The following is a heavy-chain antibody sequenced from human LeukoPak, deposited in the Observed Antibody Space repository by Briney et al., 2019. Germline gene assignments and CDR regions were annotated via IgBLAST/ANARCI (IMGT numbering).Heavy chain of an antibody. CDR2: INHNSGGT. V-gene: IGHV1-2*02. Sequence: VSVKVSCKASGYDFTAYYIHWVRQAPGQGLEWMGWINHNSGGTKYAQKFQGRVTMTRDTSISTAYMELSGLMSDDAAVYYCARDRGNYYGSGSYYTPWGQGTLVTVSS. J-gene: IGHJ5*02. CDR3: ARDRGNYYGSGSYYTP. D-gene: IGHD3-10*01. CDR1: GYDFTAYY.